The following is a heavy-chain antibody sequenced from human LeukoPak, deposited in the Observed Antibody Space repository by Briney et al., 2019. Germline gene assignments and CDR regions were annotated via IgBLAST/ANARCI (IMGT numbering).Heavy chain of an antibody. V-gene: IGHV1-24*01. CDR3: ATVSHLWEGVYFDY. CDR2: FDPEDGET. J-gene: IGHJ4*02. Sequence: ASVKVSCKVSGYTLTELSMHWVRQAPGKGLEWMGGFDPEDGETIYAQKFQGRVTMTEDTSTDTAYMELSSLRSEDTAVYYCATVSHLWEGVYFDYWGQGTLVTVSS. D-gene: IGHD1-26*01. CDR1: GYTLTELS.